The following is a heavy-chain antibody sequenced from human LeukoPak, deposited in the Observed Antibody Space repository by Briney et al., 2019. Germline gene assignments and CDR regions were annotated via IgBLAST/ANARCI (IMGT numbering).Heavy chain of an antibody. CDR3: AKVGYCSSTSCYVRARGAFDI. D-gene: IGHD2-2*01. CDR2: INNDGSSA. J-gene: IGHJ3*02. CDR1: GFTFNNYW. V-gene: IGHV3-74*01. Sequence: GGSLRLSCAASGFTFNNYWIHWVRQVPGKGLVWVSRINNDGSSASYVDSVKGRFTISRDNSKNTLYLQMNSLRAEDTAVYYCAKVGYCSSTSCYVRARGAFDIWGQGTMVTVSS.